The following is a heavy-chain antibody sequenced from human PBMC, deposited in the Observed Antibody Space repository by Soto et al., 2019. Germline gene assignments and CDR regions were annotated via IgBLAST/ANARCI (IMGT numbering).Heavy chain of an antibody. CDR3: ARCGSSHWFDP. CDR2: ISSSSSDI. Sequence: PGGSLRLSCSASGFTFNSYAMHWVRQAPGKGLEFVSAISSSSSDIYYADSVKGRFTISRDNAKNSLYRQMNSLRAEDTAVYYCARCGSSHWFDPWGQGTLVT. J-gene: IGHJ5*02. V-gene: IGHV3-21*01. D-gene: IGHD6-6*01. CDR1: GFTFNSYA.